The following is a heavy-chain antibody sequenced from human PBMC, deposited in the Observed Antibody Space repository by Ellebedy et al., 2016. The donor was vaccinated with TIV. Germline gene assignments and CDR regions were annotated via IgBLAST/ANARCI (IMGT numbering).Heavy chain of an antibody. CDR3: ARDDGVAFDI. V-gene: IGHV4-39*07. Sequence: MPSETLSLTCTVSGGSISSGNSYWGWIRQPPGKGLVWIGSIYFGGNTYYNPSLKSRVTISVDTSKNQFSLKLSSVTAADTAVYYCARDDGVAFDIWGQGTMVTVSS. D-gene: IGHD2-8*01. CDR2: IYFGGNT. CDR1: GGSISSGNSY. J-gene: IGHJ3*02.